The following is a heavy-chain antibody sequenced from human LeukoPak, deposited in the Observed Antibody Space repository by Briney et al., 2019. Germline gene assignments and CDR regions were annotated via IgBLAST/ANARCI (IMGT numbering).Heavy chain of an antibody. Sequence: GGSLKLSCAASGFTLSSYAMSWVRQGPGKGLEWVSAISVSGNTYHADSVKGRFTISRDSSKNTLYLQMNSLRAGDAAVYYCARRGYYYDSSGYYSYEGRDYWGQGTVVTVSS. CDR3: ARRGYYYDSSGYYSYEGRDY. CDR1: GFTLSSYA. D-gene: IGHD3-22*01. CDR2: ISVSGNT. J-gene: IGHJ4*02. V-gene: IGHV3-23*01.